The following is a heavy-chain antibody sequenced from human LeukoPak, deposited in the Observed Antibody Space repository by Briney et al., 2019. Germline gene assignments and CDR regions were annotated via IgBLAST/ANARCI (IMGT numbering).Heavy chain of an antibody. Sequence: GGSLRLSCAASGFTFSSYWMTWVRQAPGKGLEWVANIKQDGSEKYYVDSVKGRFTISRDNAKNSLYLQMNSLRAEDTAVYYCAREGPGYSSAWYGDYWGQGTLVTVSS. V-gene: IGHV3-7*01. CDR3: AREGPGYSSAWYGDY. J-gene: IGHJ4*02. CDR2: IKQDGSEK. D-gene: IGHD6-19*01. CDR1: GFTFSSYW.